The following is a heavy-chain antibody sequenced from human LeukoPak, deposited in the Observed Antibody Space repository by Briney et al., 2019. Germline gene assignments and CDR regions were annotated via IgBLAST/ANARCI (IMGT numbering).Heavy chain of an antibody. D-gene: IGHD5-12*01. CDR1: GGTFSSYA. CDR2: IIPIFGTA. Sequence: ASVKVSCKASGGTFSSYAISWVRQAPGQGLEWMGGIIPIFGTANYAQKFQGRVTITTDESTSTAYMELSSLRSEDTAVYYCARDDENILATISWGQGTLVTVSS. V-gene: IGHV1-69*05. J-gene: IGHJ5*02. CDR3: ARDDENILATIS.